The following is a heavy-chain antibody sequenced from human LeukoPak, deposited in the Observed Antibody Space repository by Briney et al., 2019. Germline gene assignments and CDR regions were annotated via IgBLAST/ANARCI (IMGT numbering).Heavy chain of an antibody. Sequence: GGSLRLSCAASGCTFSRYGMHWVRQAPGKGLEWVAVIWYDGSNEYYADSVKGRFTIFRDNSKNTLHLQMNSLRAEDTAVYYCARPLVGDALDYWGQGTLVTVSS. D-gene: IGHD1-26*01. CDR3: ARPLVGDALDY. V-gene: IGHV3-33*01. CDR1: GCTFSRYG. J-gene: IGHJ4*02. CDR2: IWYDGSNE.